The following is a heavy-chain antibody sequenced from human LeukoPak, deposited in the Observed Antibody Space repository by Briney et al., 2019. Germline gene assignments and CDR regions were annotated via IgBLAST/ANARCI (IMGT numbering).Heavy chain of an antibody. Sequence: SETLSLTCTVSGGSISSYYRSWIRQPAGKGLEWIGRIYTSGSTNYNPSLKSRVTMSVDTSKNQFSLKLSSVTAADTAVYYCAREGGYSSSWYNYYYYYMDVWGKGTTVTISS. D-gene: IGHD6-13*01. J-gene: IGHJ6*03. CDR3: AREGGYSSSWYNYYYYYMDV. CDR1: GGSISSYY. V-gene: IGHV4-4*07. CDR2: IYTSGST.